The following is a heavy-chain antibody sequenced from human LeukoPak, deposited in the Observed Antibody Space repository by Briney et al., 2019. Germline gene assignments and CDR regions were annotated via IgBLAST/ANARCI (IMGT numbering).Heavy chain of an antibody. D-gene: IGHD6-13*01. Sequence: TGGSLRLSCAASGFTFSSYAMSWVRQAPGKGLEWVSAISGSGGSTYYADSVKGRFTISRDNSKNTLYLQMNSLRAEDTAVYYCAKDHSSSWFHYGMDVWGQGTTVTVSS. CDR1: GFTFSSYA. CDR3: AKDHSSSWFHYGMDV. CDR2: ISGSGGST. V-gene: IGHV3-23*01. J-gene: IGHJ6*02.